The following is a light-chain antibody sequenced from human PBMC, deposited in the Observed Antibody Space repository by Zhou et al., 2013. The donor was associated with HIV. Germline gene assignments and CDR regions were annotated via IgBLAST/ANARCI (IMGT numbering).Light chain of an antibody. J-gene: IGKJ2*01. CDR3: AQGLHLPVYT. CDR1: QSLLHSDGKTY. CDR2: ETY. V-gene: IGKV2-29*02. Sequence: DILLTQTPLFLSVTPGQPASISCKSTQSLLHSDGKTYLYWYLQKPGQSPRLLIYETYTRFSGVPQRISGSGSGTDFTLKISRVEAEDVGIYYCAQGLHLPVYTFGQGTEAGHQT.